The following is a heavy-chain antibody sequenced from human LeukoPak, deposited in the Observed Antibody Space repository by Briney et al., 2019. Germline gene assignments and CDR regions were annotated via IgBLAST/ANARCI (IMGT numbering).Heavy chain of an antibody. Sequence: PGGSLRLSCAASGFTVSSNYMTWVRQAPGKGLEWVSVIFGGGSTYYADSVKGRFTISRDNSKNTLYLQMNSLKIEDTAVYYCTTYNSRDAFDMWGQGTMVTVSP. CDR3: TTYNSRDAFDM. J-gene: IGHJ3*02. CDR2: IFGGGST. CDR1: GFTVSSNY. V-gene: IGHV3-53*05. D-gene: IGHD2/OR15-2a*01.